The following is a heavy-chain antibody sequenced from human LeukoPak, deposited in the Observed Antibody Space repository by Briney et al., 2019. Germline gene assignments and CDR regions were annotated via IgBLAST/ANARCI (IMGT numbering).Heavy chain of an antibody. Sequence: WASVKVSCKASGGTFSSYAISWVRQPPGQGLEWMGRIIPILGMANYAQKFQGRVTITADKSTSTAYMELSSLKSEDTAVYYCARDEPSYPFDYWGQGTLVTVSS. V-gene: IGHV1-69*04. CDR1: GGTFSSYA. D-gene: IGHD1-26*01. CDR2: IIPILGMA. J-gene: IGHJ4*02. CDR3: ARDEPSYPFDY.